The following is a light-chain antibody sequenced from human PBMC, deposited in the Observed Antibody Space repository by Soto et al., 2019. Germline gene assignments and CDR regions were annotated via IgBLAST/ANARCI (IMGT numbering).Light chain of an antibody. Sequence: QSALTQPASVSGSPGQSITISCSGTSGDVGSYDHVAWYQQFPGKTPKLMIYEVSNRPSGVSSRFSGSKSGNTASLTISGLQAEDEADYYCISYTGSSTSYVFXSGTKLTVL. V-gene: IGLV2-14*01. CDR2: EVS. J-gene: IGLJ1*01. CDR3: ISYTGSSTSYV. CDR1: SGDVGSYDH.